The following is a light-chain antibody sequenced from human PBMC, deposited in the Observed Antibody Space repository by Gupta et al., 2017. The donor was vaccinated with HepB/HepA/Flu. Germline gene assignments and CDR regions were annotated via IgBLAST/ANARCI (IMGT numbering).Light chain of an antibody. CDR2: DVS. CDR3: SSYTSSSTLVV. V-gene: IGLV2-14*03. J-gene: IGLJ2*01. Sequence: QSALTQPASVSGSPGKSITISCTGTSSDVGGYNYVSWYQQHPGKAPKLMIYDVSNRPSGFSNRFSGSKSGNTASLTISGLQAEDEADYYCSSYTSSSTLVVFCGGTKLTVL. CDR1: SSDVGGYNY.